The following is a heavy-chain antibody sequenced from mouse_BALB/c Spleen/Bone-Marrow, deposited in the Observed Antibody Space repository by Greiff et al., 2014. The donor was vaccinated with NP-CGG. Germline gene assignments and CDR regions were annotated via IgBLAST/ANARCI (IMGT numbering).Heavy chain of an antibody. V-gene: IGHV1-39*01. CDR1: GYSFPAYN. CDR3: ARSRYDGTYWYFDV. J-gene: IGHJ1*01. CDR2: IDLYYGGT. Sequence: EVKLMESGPELEKPGASVKISCKASGYSFPAYNMNWVKQSNGKSLEWIGNIDLYYGGTSYNQEFEGKATLTVDKSSSTAYMQLKSLTSEDSAVYYCARSRYDGTYWYFDVWGAGTTVTVSS. D-gene: IGHD2-14*01.